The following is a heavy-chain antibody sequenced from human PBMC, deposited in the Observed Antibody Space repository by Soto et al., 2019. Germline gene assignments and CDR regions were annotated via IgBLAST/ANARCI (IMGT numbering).Heavy chain of an antibody. D-gene: IGHD4-17*01. Sequence: QVQLVQSGAEVKKPGASVEVSCKASGYTFTTYYIHWVRHAPGQGLEWMGVINPGGVSTKYAQKFQDRVTRTSDTSTSTVYMDLSSMRSEDTAVYFCARGGNGDNVGYWYFDLWGRGTLGTVSP. CDR3: ARGGNGDNVGYWYFDL. V-gene: IGHV1-46*01. CDR2: INPGGVST. J-gene: IGHJ2*01. CDR1: GYTFTTYY.